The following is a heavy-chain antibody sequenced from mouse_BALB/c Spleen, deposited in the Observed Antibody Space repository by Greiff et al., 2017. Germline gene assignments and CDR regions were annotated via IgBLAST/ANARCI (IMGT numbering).Heavy chain of an antibody. CDR3: ARDIYYDYDDAMDY. CDR1: GFTFSSYA. CDR2: ISSGGST. Sequence: EVQVVESGGGLVKPGGSLKLSCAASGFTFSSYAMSWVRQTPEKRLEWVASISSGGSTYYPDSVKGRFTISRDNARNILYLQMSSLRSEDTAMYYCARDIYYDYDDAMDYWGQGTSVTVSS. V-gene: IGHV5-6-5*01. J-gene: IGHJ4*01. D-gene: IGHD2-4*01.